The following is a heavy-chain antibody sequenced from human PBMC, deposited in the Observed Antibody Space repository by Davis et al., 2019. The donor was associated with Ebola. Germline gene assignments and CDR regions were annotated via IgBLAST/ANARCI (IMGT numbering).Heavy chain of an antibody. Sequence: GESLKISCAASGFTFSSYSMNWVRQAPGKGLAWVSYISSSSSTIYYADSVKGRFTISRDNAKNSLYLQMNSLRDEDTAVYYCARVGYDFWSGYYYYGMDVWGQGTTVTVPS. J-gene: IGHJ6*02. CDR3: ARVGYDFWSGYYYYGMDV. D-gene: IGHD3-3*01. V-gene: IGHV3-48*02. CDR2: ISSSSSTI. CDR1: GFTFSSYS.